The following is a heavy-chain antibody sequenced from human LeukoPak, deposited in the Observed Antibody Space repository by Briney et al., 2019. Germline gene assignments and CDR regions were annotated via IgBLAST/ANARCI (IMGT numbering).Heavy chain of an antibody. J-gene: IGHJ4*02. D-gene: IGHD1-1*01. V-gene: IGHV4-4*07. Sequence: SETLSLTCTVSGGSISSYYWSWIRQPAGKGLEWIGRIYTSGSTNYNPSLKSRVTMSVDTSKNQFSLKLNSVSAADTALYYCARDRRQRDYFDFWGQGARVTVSS. CDR1: GGSISSYY. CDR3: ARDRRQRDYFDF. CDR2: IYTSGST.